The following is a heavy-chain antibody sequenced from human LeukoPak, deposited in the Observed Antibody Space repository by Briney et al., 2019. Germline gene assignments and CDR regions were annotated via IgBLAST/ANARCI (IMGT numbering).Heavy chain of an antibody. V-gene: IGHV4-61*01. CDR2: IYYSGST. CDR1: GGSVSSGSYY. J-gene: IGHJ4*02. CDR3: ARDPPPYCGGDCPSY. Sequence: SETLSLTCTVSGGSVSSGSYYWSWIRQPPGKGLEWIGYIYYSGSTSYNPSLKSRVTISVDTSKNQFSLKLSSVTAADTAVYYCARDPPPYCGGDCPSYWGQGTLVTVSS. D-gene: IGHD2-21*02.